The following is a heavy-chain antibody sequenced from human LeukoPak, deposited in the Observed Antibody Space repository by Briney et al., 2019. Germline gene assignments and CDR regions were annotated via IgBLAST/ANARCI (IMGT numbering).Heavy chain of an antibody. J-gene: IGHJ5*02. D-gene: IGHD4-11*01. Sequence: SETLSLTCAVSGSSISNGYYWTWIRPPPGKGLEWIGEINHSGITRYKPSLKSRVTISVDTSKNQFSLNLISVTAADTAVYYCARGIYSNYDWFDPWGQGTLVTVPS. CDR3: ARGIYSNYDWFDP. CDR1: GSSISNGYY. V-gene: IGHV4-34*01. CDR2: INHSGIT.